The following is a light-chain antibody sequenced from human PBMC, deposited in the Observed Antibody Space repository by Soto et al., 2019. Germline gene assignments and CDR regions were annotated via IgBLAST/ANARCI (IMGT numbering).Light chain of an antibody. CDR3: GADHGSGSNCVWV. J-gene: IGLJ3*02. CDR1: SGYSNYK. Sequence: QLVLTQPPSASASLGASVTLTCTLSSGYSNYKVDWYQKRPGKGPRFVMRVGTGGIVGSKGDGIPDRFSVLGSGLNRYLTIKNIQEEDESYYHCGADHGSGSNCVWVCGGWTKLTVL. V-gene: IGLV9-49*01. CDR2: VGTGGIVG.